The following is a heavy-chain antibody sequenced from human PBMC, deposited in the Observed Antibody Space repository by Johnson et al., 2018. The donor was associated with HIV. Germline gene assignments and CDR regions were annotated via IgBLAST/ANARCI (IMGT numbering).Heavy chain of an antibody. D-gene: IGHD5-24*01. CDR1: GFTFSDYY. J-gene: IGHJ3*02. V-gene: IGHV3-7*05. CDR2: INQDGRDR. Sequence: VQLVESGGGVVQPGGSLRLSCAASGFTFSDYYMSWIRQAPGKGLEWVANINQDGRDRYYVASVQGRFTISRDNAQNSLYLQMNSLRGEDTAVYYCARPSVKDGYNYGGGFDIWGQGTMVTVSS. CDR3: ARPSVKDGYNYGGGFDI.